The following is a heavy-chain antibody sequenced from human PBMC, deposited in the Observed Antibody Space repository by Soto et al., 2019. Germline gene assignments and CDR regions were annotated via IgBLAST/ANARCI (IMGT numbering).Heavy chain of an antibody. CDR1: GGSISSGGYS. Sequence: QLQLLESGSGLVKPSQTLSLTCAVSGGSISSGGYSWGWIRQPPGKGLEWIGYIYRSVSTYYNPSLKSRVTIAVDRSKTQSPLRLSSVTAADTAVYYCARVAGYWGKGTLVTVSS. V-gene: IGHV4-30-2*01. CDR2: IYRSVST. J-gene: IGHJ4*02. CDR3: ARVAGY.